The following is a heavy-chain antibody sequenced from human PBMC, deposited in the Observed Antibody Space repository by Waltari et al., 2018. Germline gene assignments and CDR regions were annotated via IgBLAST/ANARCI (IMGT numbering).Heavy chain of an antibody. CDR3: ARGSGSYCY. CDR2: RWHSGRT. CDR1: GYSISSGYY. Sequence: QVQLQESGPGLVKPSETLSLPCAVSGYSISSGYYWGCIRQPPGKGLEWIGGRWHSGRTDCDPAGKSGVTIGGDAAKNQCSRKLSAVSGADTAVDYCARGSGSYCYWGQGTLVTVSS. V-gene: IGHV4-38-2*01. D-gene: IGHD1-26*01. J-gene: IGHJ4*02.